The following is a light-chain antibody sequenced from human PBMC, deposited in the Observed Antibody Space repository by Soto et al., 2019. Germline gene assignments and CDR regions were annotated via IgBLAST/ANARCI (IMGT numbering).Light chain of an antibody. J-gene: IGLJ1*01. CDR3: SSWTSSSSYV. CDR1: SSDVGGYNS. V-gene: IGLV2-14*01. CDR2: DVS. Sequence: QSALTQPASVSGSPGQSIAISCTGTSSDVGGYNSVSWYQQYPGKAPKLMIHDVSNRPSGVSDRFSGSKSGNTASLTISGLQAEDEADYYCSSWTSSSSYVFGSGT.